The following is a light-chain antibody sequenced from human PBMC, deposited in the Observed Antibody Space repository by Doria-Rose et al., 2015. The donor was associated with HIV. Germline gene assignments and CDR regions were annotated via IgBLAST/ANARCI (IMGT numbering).Light chain of an antibody. CDR1: QGIGSD. CDR3: QQYSQWPPYT. Sequence: TQSPATLSVSPGERATLSCRASQGIGSDLAWYQQKPGQAPRLLIYRASIRATGIPPRFSGGGSGTEFTLTISSLQSEDFAVYFCQQYSQWPPYTFGQGTKLEVK. V-gene: IGKV3-15*01. CDR2: RAS. J-gene: IGKJ2*01.